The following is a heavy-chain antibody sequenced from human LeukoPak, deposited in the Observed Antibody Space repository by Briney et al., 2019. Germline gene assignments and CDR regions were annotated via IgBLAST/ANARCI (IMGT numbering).Heavy chain of an antibody. J-gene: IGHJ4*02. CDR2: IYPGDSDT. CDR1: GYSFTSYW. V-gene: IGHV5-51*01. Sequence: GESLKISCKGSGYSFTSYWIGWVRQMPGKGLEWMGIIYPGDSDTRYSPSFKGQVTIAADKSISTAYLQWSSLKASDTAMYYCASSVAGRPDRFDYWGQGTLVTVSS. CDR3: ASSVAGRPDRFDY. D-gene: IGHD6-19*01.